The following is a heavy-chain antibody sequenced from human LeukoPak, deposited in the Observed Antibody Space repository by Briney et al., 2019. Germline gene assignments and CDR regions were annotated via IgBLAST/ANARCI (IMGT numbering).Heavy chain of an antibody. V-gene: IGHV3-43*01. CDR3: EKDGGGFRGAYYYYMDV. J-gene: IGHJ6*03. D-gene: IGHD3-16*01. CDR2: ISWDGGST. CDR1: GFTFYDYT. Sequence: GGSLRLSCAASGFTFYDYTVHWVRRAPGKGREWVSLISWDGGSTYYADSVEGRFTISRDNSKNSLYLQMNSLRTEDTALYYCEKDGGGFRGAYYYYMDVWGKGTTVTVSS.